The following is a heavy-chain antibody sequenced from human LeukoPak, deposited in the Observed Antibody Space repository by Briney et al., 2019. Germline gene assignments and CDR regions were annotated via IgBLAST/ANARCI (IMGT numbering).Heavy chain of an antibody. CDR3: ATDLGSSRPNF. D-gene: IGHD6-13*01. V-gene: IGHV3-7*01. CDR2: IKQDGSEN. J-gene: IGHJ4*02. CDR1: GFSFSTYW. Sequence: GGSLRPSCAASGFSFSTYWMTWVRQAPGKGLEWVANIKQDGSENYYVDSARGRFTISRDNAKNSLYLQMNSLTAEDTAVYYCATDLGSSRPNFWGQGILVTVSS.